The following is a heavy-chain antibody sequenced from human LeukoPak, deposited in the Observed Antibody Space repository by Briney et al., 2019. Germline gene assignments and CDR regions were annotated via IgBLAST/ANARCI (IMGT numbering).Heavy chain of an antibody. CDR3: AGERGEEYSSGWYKRNYFDN. CDR2: GDYSGGT. CDR1: GGSISSSSYY. V-gene: IGHV4-39*07. D-gene: IGHD6-19*01. Sequence: PSETLSLTCTVSGGSISSSSYYWAWIRQPPGKGLEWIASGDYSGGTYYNPSLESRVAISADMSENQFSLKLTSVTGADTAVYYCAGERGEEYSSGWYKRNYFDNWGQGIRVTVSS. J-gene: IGHJ4*02.